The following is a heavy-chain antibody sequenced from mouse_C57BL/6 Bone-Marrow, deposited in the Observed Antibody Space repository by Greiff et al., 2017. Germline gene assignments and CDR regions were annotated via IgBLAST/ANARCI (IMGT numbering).Heavy chain of an antibody. CDR1: GYTFTSYW. Sequence: QVQLQQPGAELVMPWASVKLSCTASGYTFTSYWMHWVKQRPGQGLEWIGEIDPSDSYTNYNQKFQGKSTLTVDKSSSTAYMQLSSLTSEYSAVYYCAKGNGYRFAYWGQGTLVTVSA. CDR3: AKGNGYRFAY. CDR2: IDPSDSYT. V-gene: IGHV1-69*01. J-gene: IGHJ3*01. D-gene: IGHD2-2*01.